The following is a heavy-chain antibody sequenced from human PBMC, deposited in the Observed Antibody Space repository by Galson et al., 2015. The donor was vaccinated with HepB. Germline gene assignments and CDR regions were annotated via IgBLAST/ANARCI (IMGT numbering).Heavy chain of an antibody. CDR3: ARSQYCSSNSCYFRGAYGMDV. V-gene: IGHV4-39*07. J-gene: IGHJ6*02. CDR2: IYYSGST. CDR1: GGSVSSSSYY. Sequence: ETLSLTCTVSGGSVSSSSYYWGWIRQPPGKGLEWIASIYYSGSTYYNPSLKSRVTISVDTSKNQFSLKLRSVTAADTAVYYCARSQYCSSNSCYFRGAYGMDVWGQGTTVTVSS. D-gene: IGHD2-2*01.